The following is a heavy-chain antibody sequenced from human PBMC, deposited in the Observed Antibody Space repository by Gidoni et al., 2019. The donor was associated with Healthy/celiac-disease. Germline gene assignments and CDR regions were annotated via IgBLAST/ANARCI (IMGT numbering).Heavy chain of an antibody. CDR2: IYYSGST. D-gene: IGHD3-3*01. V-gene: IGHV4-39*01. CDR1: GGSISSSSYY. Sequence: QLQLQESGPGLVKPSETLSLTCTVSGGSISSSSYYWGWIRQPPGKGLEWIGSIYYSGSTYYNPSLKSRVTISVDTSKNQFSLKLSSVTAADTAVYYCARQVTRGYDFWSGYHVDYWGQGTLVTVSS. J-gene: IGHJ4*02. CDR3: ARQVTRGYDFWSGYHVDY.